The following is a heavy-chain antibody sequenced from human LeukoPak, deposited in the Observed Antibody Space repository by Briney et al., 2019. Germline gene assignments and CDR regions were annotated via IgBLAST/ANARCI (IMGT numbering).Heavy chain of an antibody. J-gene: IGHJ3*02. CDR2: ISGSGGST. V-gene: IGHV3-23*01. CDR1: GFTFSSYA. D-gene: IGHD3-22*01. CDR3: AKCRPMYFNDSSGYSNVAFDI. Sequence: PGGSMRLSCAAAGFTFSSYAMSWVRQAPGKGLGWVSAISGSGGSTYYADSVKGRFTISRDNSKNTLYLQMNSLRAEDTAVYDCAKCRPMYFNDSSGYSNVAFDIWGQGTMVTVSS.